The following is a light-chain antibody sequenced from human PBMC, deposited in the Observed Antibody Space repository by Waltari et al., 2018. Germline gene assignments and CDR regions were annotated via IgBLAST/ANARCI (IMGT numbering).Light chain of an antibody. Sequence: EIVLTQSPATLSLSPGERDPLSCRASQSVNSQLAWYQHKPGQAPRLLIYDASIRVTGISARFSGSGSGTDFTLTISSLEPEDFAVYYCQQRSKWPWSFGQGTKVEIK. J-gene: IGKJ1*01. CDR1: QSVNSQ. CDR2: DAS. V-gene: IGKV3-11*01. CDR3: QQRSKWPWS.